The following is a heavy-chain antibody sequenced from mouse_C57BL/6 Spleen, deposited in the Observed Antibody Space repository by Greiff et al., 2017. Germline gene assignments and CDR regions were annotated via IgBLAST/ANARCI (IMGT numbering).Heavy chain of an antibody. Sequence: EVKLVESGGGLVKPGGSLKLSCAASGFTFSDYGMHWVRQAPEKGLEWVAYISSGSSTIYYADTVKGRFTLARDNAKITLFLHMTSLRSEDTAMYYCANDYWGQGTLVTVSA. J-gene: IGHJ3*01. CDR2: ISSGSSTI. CDR1: GFTFSDYG. CDR3: ANDY. V-gene: IGHV5-17*01.